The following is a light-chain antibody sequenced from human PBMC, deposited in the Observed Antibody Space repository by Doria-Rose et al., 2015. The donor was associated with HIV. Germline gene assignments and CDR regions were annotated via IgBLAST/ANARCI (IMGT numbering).Light chain of an antibody. CDR1: QSFSSTY. Sequence: TQSPGTLSLSPGDRATLSCRASQSFSSTYLAWYQQKPGQAPSLLIYDGSNRATGIPDRFSASGSGTDFTLTINRLEPEDFALYYCHQYGTSWTFGQGTKVEI. V-gene: IGKV3-20*01. CDR3: HQYGTSWT. CDR2: DGS. J-gene: IGKJ1*01.